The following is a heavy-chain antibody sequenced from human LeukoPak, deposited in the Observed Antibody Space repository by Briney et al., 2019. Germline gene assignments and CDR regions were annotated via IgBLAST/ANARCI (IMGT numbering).Heavy chain of an antibody. CDR2: IIPILGIA. V-gene: IGHV1-69*04. J-gene: IGHJ4*02. Sequence: SVKVSCKVSGGTFSTYAINWVRQAPGQGLEWMGRIIPILGIANYAQKFQGRVTITADKSTSTAYMGLSSLRSEDTAVYYCARAGDYYGSGSYYSGYFDYWGQGTLVTVSS. D-gene: IGHD3-10*01. CDR1: GGTFSTYA. CDR3: ARAGDYYGSGSYYSGYFDY.